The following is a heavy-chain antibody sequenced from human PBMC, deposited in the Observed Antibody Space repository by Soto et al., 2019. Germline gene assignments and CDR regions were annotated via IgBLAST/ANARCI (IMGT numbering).Heavy chain of an antibody. J-gene: IGHJ4*02. CDR2: IYPGDSDT. CDR3: ARKGEMAKPLDF. CDR1: GYSFTSYW. V-gene: IGHV5-51*01. Sequence: GETLKISCKGSGYSFTSYWIGWVRQMPGKGLEWMWIIYPGDSDTRYSATFQEQVTITNDKSTNTSYVQWSSLEASDSTTDYCARKGEMAKPLDFWGQGTLVTVSS. D-gene: IGHD1-26*01.